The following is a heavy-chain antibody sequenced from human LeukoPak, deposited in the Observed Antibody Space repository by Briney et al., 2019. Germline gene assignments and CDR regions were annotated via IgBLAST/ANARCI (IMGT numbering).Heavy chain of an antibody. V-gene: IGHV1-8*01. J-gene: IGHJ4*02. D-gene: IGHD3-10*01. CDR3: ARGITMVRGVTMNY. CDR2: MNPNSGNT. Sequence: ASAKVSCKASGYTFTSYDINWVRQATGQGLEWMGWMNPNSGNTGYAQKFQGRVTMTRNTSISTAYMELSSLRSEDTAVYYCARGITMVRGVTMNYWGQGTLVTVSS. CDR1: GYTFTSYD.